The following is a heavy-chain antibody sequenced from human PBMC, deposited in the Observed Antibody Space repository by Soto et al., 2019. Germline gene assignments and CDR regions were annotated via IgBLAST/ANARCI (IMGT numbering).Heavy chain of an antibody. D-gene: IGHD3-3*01. Sequence: EVQLVESGGGLVQPGGSLRLSCAASGFTFSSYSMNWVRQAPGKGLEWVSYISSSSSTIYYADSVKGRFTISRDNDKNLLYMKRNILRDEDTALYYCARDTQDDFWSGYYRDYWGQGTLVTVSS. CDR3: ARDTQDDFWSGYYRDY. CDR1: GFTFSSYS. CDR2: ISSSSSTI. J-gene: IGHJ4*02. V-gene: IGHV3-48*02.